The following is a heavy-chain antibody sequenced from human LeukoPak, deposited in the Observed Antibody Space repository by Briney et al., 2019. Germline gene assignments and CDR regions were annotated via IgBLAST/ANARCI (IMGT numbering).Heavy chain of an antibody. V-gene: IGHV3-30*03. CDR2: ISYDGSNK. D-gene: IGHD3-22*01. Sequence: PGGSLRLSCAASGFTFSSYGMHWVRQAPGKGLEWVAVISYDGSNKYYADSVKGRFTISRDNSKNTLYLQMNSLRAEDTAVYYCATLDAYYYDSRGDYWGQGTLVTVSS. J-gene: IGHJ4*02. CDR1: GFTFSSYG. CDR3: ATLDAYYYDSRGDY.